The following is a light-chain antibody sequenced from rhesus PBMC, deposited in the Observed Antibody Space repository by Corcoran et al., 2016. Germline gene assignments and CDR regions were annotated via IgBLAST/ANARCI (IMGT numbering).Light chain of an antibody. Sequence: DIQMTQSPSSLSASVGDRVTITCRASQTISSYLAWYQQKPGKVPKLLIYAESSLESGVPSRVSGSGSRTEFTLPISSLQPEDFATYYCQQHNSHPWTFGQGTKVEIK. V-gene: IGKV1-44*01. CDR3: QQHNSHPWT. J-gene: IGKJ1*01. CDR2: AES. CDR1: QTISSY.